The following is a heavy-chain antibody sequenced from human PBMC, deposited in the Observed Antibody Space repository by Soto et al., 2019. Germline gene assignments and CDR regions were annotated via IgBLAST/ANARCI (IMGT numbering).Heavy chain of an antibody. CDR2: ISYDGSNK. Sequence: GGSLRLSCAASGFTFSSYAMSWVRQAPGKGLEWVAVISYDGSNKYYADSVKGRFTISRDNSKNTLYLQMNSLRAEDTAVYYCARAIDYYYGMDVWGQGTTVTVSS. V-gene: IGHV3-30-3*01. CDR3: ARAIDYYYGMDV. J-gene: IGHJ6*02. CDR1: GFTFSSYA.